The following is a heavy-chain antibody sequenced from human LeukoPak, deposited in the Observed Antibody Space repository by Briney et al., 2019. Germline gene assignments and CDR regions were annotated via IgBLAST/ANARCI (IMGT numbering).Heavy chain of an antibody. CDR1: GFTFSSYS. CDR3: ARDGATVTKNFDY. J-gene: IGHJ4*02. D-gene: IGHD4-17*01. V-gene: IGHV3-21*01. CDR2: ISSSSSYI. Sequence: GGSLRLSCAASGFTFSSYSMNWVRQAPGKGLEWVSSISSSSSYIYYADSVKGRFTISRDNAKNSLYLQMNSLRAEDTAVYYCARDGATVTKNFDYWGQGTLVTVSS.